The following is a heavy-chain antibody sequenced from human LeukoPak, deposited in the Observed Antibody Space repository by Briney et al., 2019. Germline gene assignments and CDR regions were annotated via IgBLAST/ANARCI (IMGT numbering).Heavy chain of an antibody. CDR2: FYPSGST. D-gene: IGHD4-17*01. CDR1: GGSISSYY. CDR3: ATTPDHYGDYGYFDY. J-gene: IGHJ4*02. V-gene: IGHV4-4*07. Sequence: PSETLSLTCTVSGGSISSYYWSWIRQPAGKGLEWIGRFYPSGSTNYNPSLKSRVAISVDTSNSQFSLKLTSVTAADTAVYYCATTPDHYGDYGYFDYWGQGTLVTVSS.